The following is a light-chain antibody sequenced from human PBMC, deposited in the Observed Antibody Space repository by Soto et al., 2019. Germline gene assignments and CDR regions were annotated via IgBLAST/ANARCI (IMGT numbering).Light chain of an antibody. V-gene: IGKV3-15*01. CDR2: SAS. CDR3: QQYNNWLS. CDR1: QSVSSI. J-gene: IGKJ4*01. Sequence: EIVVTQSPATLSVSPGERATLSCRASQSVSSILAWYQQRPGQAPRLLIYSASTRATGIPSRFSGSGSGTEFTITISRLQSEDFAVYYCQQYNNWLSFGGGTKVEI.